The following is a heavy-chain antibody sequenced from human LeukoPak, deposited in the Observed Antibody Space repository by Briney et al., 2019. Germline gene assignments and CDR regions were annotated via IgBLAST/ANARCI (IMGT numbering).Heavy chain of an antibody. CDR3: AKAYYYDSSGYYPLDY. Sequence: SVKVSCKASGGTFSSYAISWVRQAPGQGLEWMGRIIPILGIANYAQKFQGRVTITADKSTSTAYMELSSLRSEDAAVYYCAKAYYYDSSGYYPLDYWGQGTLVTVSS. D-gene: IGHD3-22*01. V-gene: IGHV1-69*04. CDR1: GGTFSSYA. CDR2: IIPILGIA. J-gene: IGHJ4*02.